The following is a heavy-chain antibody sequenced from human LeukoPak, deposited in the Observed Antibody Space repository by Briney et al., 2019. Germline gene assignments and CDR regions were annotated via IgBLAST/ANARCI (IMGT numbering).Heavy chain of an antibody. CDR1: GFTFSSYG. CDR3: AKEGPSMVRGVIIELIDY. D-gene: IGHD3-10*01. V-gene: IGHV3-30*18. J-gene: IGHJ4*02. Sequence: GRSLRLSCAASGFTFSSYGMHWVRQAPGKGLEWVAVISYDGSNKYYADSVKGRFTISRDNSKNTLYLQMNSLRAEDTAVYYCAKEGPSMVRGVIIELIDYWAREPWSPSPQ. CDR2: ISYDGSNK.